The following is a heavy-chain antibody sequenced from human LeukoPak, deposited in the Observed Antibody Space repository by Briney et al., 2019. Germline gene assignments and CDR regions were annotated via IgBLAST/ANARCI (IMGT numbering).Heavy chain of an antibody. CDR1: GFTFSSYG. J-gene: IGHJ5*02. CDR2: IWYDGSNK. Sequence: PGGSLRLSCVASGFTFSSYGMHWVRQAPGKGLEWVAVIWYDGSNKYYADSVKGRFTISRDNSKNTLYLQMNSLRAEDTAVYYCARDSIRLTIFGVGNWFDPWDQGTLVTVSS. V-gene: IGHV3-33*01. CDR3: ARDSIRLTIFGVGNWFDP. D-gene: IGHD3-3*01.